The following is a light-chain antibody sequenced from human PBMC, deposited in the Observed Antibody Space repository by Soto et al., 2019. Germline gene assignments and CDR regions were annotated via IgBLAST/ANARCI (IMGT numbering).Light chain of an antibody. J-gene: IGKJ4*01. CDR3: QHYGVLTLT. CDR1: QSVSSN. Sequence: LSPLARGTLPRRASQSVSSNLAWYQQKPGQAPRLLIYGASSRATGIAARFSGSGSGTDFTLTIYRLEPEDSAVYYCQHYGVLTLTFRGGTNADIK. CDR2: GAS. V-gene: IGKV3-20*01.